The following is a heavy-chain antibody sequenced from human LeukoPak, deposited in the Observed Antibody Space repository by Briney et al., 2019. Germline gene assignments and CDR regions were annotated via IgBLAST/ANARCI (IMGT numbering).Heavy chain of an antibody. CDR1: GGSISSYY. V-gene: IGHV4-59*01. CDR3: TRVSIHGDSDY. Sequence: SETLSLTCTVSGGSISSYYWSWIRQSPGKGLEWIGYIYYTGRTKYNPSVQSRVTISVDTSKNQFSLNLRSLTSADTAVYFCTRVSIHGDSDYWGQGTLVTVSS. J-gene: IGHJ4*02. CDR2: IYYTGRT.